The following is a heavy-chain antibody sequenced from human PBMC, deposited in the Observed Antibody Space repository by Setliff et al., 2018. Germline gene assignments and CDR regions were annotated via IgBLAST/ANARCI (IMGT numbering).Heavy chain of an antibody. V-gene: IGHV1-69-2*01. CDR1: GYTFTDYY. CDR3: TTGLRHGVPYFDL. CDR2: VDPEDGHT. J-gene: IGHJ4*02. D-gene: IGHD3-10*01. Sequence: ASVKVSCKASGYTFTDYYMHWVQQAPGKGLEWMGRVDPEDGHTKYAEKFQGRITISADMSLDIAHMELGSLTSENTAVYYCTTGLRHGVPYFDLWGQGTLVTVSS.